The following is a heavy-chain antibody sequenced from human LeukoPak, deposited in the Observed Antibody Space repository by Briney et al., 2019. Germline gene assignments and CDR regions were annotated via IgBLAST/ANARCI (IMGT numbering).Heavy chain of an antibody. Sequence: SETLSLTCAVYGGSFSGYYWSWIRQPPGKGLEWIGEINHSGSTNYNPSLKSRVTISVDTSKNQFSLKLSSATAADTAVYYCASRQLYYDILTGYSPGWFDPWGQGTLVTVSS. D-gene: IGHD3-9*01. CDR1: GGSFSGYY. V-gene: IGHV4-34*01. J-gene: IGHJ5*02. CDR3: ASRQLYYDILTGYSPGWFDP. CDR2: INHSGST.